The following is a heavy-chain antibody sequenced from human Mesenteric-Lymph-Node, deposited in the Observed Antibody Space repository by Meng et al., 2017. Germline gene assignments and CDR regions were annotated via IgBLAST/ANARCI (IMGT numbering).Heavy chain of an antibody. Sequence: QVQLTEWGRGLFKPSETLSLPCAVNGGSLSGAYWNWIRQPPGKGLEWIGYIHDSGSTYYNPSLKSRVTISADTSKNQFSLKLSSMTAADTAVYYCARASYGSGSPLGESWFDPWGQGTLVTVSS. CDR2: IHDSGST. CDR1: GGSLSGAY. D-gene: IGHD3-10*01. V-gene: IGHV4-34*01. CDR3: ARASYGSGSPLGESWFDP. J-gene: IGHJ5*02.